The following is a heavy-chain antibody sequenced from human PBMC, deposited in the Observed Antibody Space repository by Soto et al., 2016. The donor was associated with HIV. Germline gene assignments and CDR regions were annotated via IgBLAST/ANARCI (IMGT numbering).Heavy chain of an antibody. D-gene: IGHD3-9*01. CDR3: ARDSLVLRYFDWLPYDAFDI. CDR2: IWYDGSNK. Sequence: VQLVESGGGVVQPGTSLRLSCAASGFTFSSYGMHWVRQAPGKGLEWVAVIWYDGSNKYYADSVKGRFTMSRDNSKNTLYLQMNSLRAEDTAVYYCARDSLVLRYFDWLPYDAFDIWGQGVQWSPXL. V-gene: IGHV3-33*01. J-gene: IGHJ3*02. CDR1: GFTFSSYG.